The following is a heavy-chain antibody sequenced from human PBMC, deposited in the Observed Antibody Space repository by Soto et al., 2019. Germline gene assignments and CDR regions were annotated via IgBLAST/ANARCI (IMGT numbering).Heavy chain of an antibody. Sequence: SETLSLTCAVSGGSISSGGYSWSWIRQPPGKGLEWIGYIYHTGSTNYNPSLKSRVTISLDTSKNQFSLKLSSVTAADTAVYYCARLTTPTPYYYYYGMDVWGQGTTVTVSS. D-gene: IGHD4-17*01. CDR3: ARLTTPTPYYYYYGMDV. V-gene: IGHV4-30-2*02. J-gene: IGHJ6*02. CDR1: GGSISSGGYS. CDR2: IYHTGST.